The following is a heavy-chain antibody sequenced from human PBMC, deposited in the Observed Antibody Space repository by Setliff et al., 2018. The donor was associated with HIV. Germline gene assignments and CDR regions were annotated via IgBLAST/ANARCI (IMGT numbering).Heavy chain of an antibody. J-gene: IGHJ4*02. CDR2: ISPSGDRT. CDR3: AREAHGGNPWGDY. D-gene: IGHD2-15*01. Sequence: GASVKVSCKASGYAFTSQFMHWVRQAPGQGLEWMGIISPSGDRTTYAQRFRGRVTMTSDTSTGTVYMEVNSLRSEDTAVYYCAREAHGGNPWGDYWGQGTLVTVSS. CDR1: GYAFTSQF. V-gene: IGHV1-46*01.